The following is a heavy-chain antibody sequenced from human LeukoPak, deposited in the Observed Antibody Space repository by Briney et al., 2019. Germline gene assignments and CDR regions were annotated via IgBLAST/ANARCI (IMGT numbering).Heavy chain of an antibody. J-gene: IGHJ4*02. CDR1: GESVSIYY. Sequence: PSETLSLTCTVSGESVSIYYWSRIRQPPGKGLEWIGYVYYRGNTNYNPSLKSRVTMAVDTSKNQFSLKVSSVTAADTAVYYCARAGNNWSFDYWGQGTLVTVSS. V-gene: IGHV4-59*02. D-gene: IGHD1-1*01. CDR2: VYYRGNT. CDR3: ARAGNNWSFDY.